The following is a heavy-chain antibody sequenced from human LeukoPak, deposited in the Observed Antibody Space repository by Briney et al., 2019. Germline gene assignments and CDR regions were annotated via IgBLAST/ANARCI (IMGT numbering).Heavy chain of an antibody. J-gene: IGHJ5*02. CDR3: ARAGELMARNWFDP. CDR1: GGSISSSSYY. V-gene: IGHV4-39*01. D-gene: IGHD2-8*01. Sequence: SETLSLTCTVSGGSISSSSYYWGWIRQPPGKGLEWIGSIYYSGSTCYNPSLKSRVTISVDTSKNQFSLKLSSVTAADTAVYYCARAGELMARNWFDPWGQGTLVTVSS. CDR2: IYYSGST.